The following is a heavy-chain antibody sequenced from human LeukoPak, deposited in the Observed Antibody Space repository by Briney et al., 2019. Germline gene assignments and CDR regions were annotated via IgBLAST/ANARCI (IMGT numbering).Heavy chain of an antibody. CDR3: AGSRNYYDSSGYLYYFDY. J-gene: IGHJ4*02. CDR2: IYYSGST. D-gene: IGHD3-22*01. Sequence: SETLSLTCTVSGGSISSSSYYWGWIRQPPGKGLEWIGSIYYSGSTYYNPSLKSRVTISVDTSKNQFSLKLSSVTAADTAVYYCAGSRNYYDSSGYLYYFDYWGQGTLVTVSS. V-gene: IGHV4-39*01. CDR1: GGSISSSSYY.